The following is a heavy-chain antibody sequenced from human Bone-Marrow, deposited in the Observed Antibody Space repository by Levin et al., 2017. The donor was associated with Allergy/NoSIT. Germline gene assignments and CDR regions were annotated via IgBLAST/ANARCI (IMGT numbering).Heavy chain of an antibody. CDR1: GGSFSGYY. J-gene: IGHJ4*02. Sequence: PSETLSLTCAVYGGSFSGYYWSWIRQPPGKGLEWIGEINHSGSTNYNPSLKSRVTISVDTSKNQFSLKLSSVTAADTAVYYCARGRQIYLYCSGGSCFGYFDYWGQGTLVTVSS. D-gene: IGHD2-15*01. CDR2: INHSGST. V-gene: IGHV4-34*01. CDR3: ARGRQIYLYCSGGSCFGYFDY.